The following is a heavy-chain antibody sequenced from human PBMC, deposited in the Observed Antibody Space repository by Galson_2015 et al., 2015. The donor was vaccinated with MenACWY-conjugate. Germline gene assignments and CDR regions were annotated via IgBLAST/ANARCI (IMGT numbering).Heavy chain of an antibody. CDR3: AKDQAMIAPRIAFDI. D-gene: IGHD3-22*01. V-gene: IGHV3-23*01. CDR2: ISGSGGST. J-gene: IGHJ3*02. Sequence: SLRLSCAASGFAFSNYAMNWVRQAPGKGLEWVSAISGSGGSTYYADSVKGRFTISRDNFKNTLSLQMNSLRAEDAAVYYCAKDQAMIAPRIAFDIWGQGTMVTVSS. CDR1: GFAFSNYA.